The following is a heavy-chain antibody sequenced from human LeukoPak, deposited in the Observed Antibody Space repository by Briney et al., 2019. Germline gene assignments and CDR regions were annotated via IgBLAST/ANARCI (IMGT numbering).Heavy chain of an antibody. CDR3: ARVPVRNDARRRFDP. CDR1: GYTLTELS. D-gene: IGHD1-1*01. CDR2: FDPEDGET. J-gene: IGHJ5*02. V-gene: IGHV1-24*01. Sequence: ASVKVSCKVSGYTLTELSLHWVRQAPGKGLEWMGGFDPEDGETIYAQKFQGRVTMTEDTSTDTAYLELRSLRSDDTAVYYCARVPVRNDARRRFDPWGQGTLVTVSS.